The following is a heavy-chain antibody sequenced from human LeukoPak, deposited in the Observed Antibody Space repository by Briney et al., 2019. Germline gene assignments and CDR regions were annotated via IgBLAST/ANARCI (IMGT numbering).Heavy chain of an antibody. V-gene: IGHV3-64*04. CDR1: GFTFSSYA. CDR3: AKLARDSGYQSDS. CDR2: ISSNGGST. Sequence: GGSLRLSCSASGFTFSSYAMHWVRQAPGKGLEYVSAISSNGGSTYYADSVTGRFTISRDNSKNTLYLQMNSLRAEDTAVYYCAKLARDSGYQSDSWGQGTLVTVSS. J-gene: IGHJ4*02. D-gene: IGHD3-9*01.